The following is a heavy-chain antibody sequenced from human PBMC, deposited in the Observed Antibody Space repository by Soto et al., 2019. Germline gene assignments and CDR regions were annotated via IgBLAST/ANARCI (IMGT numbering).Heavy chain of an antibody. J-gene: IGHJ5*02. V-gene: IGHV2-5*02. CDR3: AHRATMTIFGLIIDYRTWFDP. Sequence: QINLIESGPTLVKPTQTLTLTCAFSGFSLSTSGAAVGWVRQPPGRALEWLALIYWDGDKRYNASLGNRLTITKDTSMNQVVLTLTNVYPGDKATYYCAHRATMTIFGLIIDYRTWFDPLGQGTRVIVSS. CDR2: IYWDGDK. D-gene: IGHD3-3*01. CDR1: GFSLSTSGAA.